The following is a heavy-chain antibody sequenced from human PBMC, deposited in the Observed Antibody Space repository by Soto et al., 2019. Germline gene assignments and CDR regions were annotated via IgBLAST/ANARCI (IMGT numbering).Heavy chain of an antibody. CDR3: TRDKSMVAAEPPFDY. CDR2: IRSKAYGGTT. J-gene: IGHJ4*02. CDR1: GFTFGDYA. D-gene: IGHD2-15*01. V-gene: IGHV3-49*03. Sequence: GGSLRLSCTASGFTFGDYAMSWFRQAPGKGLEWVGFIRSKAYGGTTEYAASVKGRFTISRDDSKSIAYLQMNSLKTEDTAVYYCTRDKSMVAAEPPFDYWGQGTLVTVSS.